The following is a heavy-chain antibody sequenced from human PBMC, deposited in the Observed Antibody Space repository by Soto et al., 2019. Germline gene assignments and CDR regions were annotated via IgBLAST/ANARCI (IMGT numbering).Heavy chain of an antibody. Sequence: ASVKVSCKASGYTFTSYGISWVRQAPGQGLEWMGWINPNSGGTNYAQKFQGWVTMTRDTSISTAYMELSRLRSDDTAVYYCARGEAVVTAIPSRLKYYGMDVWGQGTTVTVSS. CDR2: INPNSGGT. CDR1: GYTFTSYG. CDR3: ARGEAVVTAIPSRLKYYGMDV. D-gene: IGHD2-21*02. J-gene: IGHJ6*02. V-gene: IGHV1-2*04.